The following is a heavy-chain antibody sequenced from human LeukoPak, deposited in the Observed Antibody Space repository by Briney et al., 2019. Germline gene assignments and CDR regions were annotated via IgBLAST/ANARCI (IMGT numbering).Heavy chain of an antibody. Sequence: SVKVSCKASGGTFSSYAISWVRQAPGQGLEWMGGIIPIFGAANYAQKFQGRVTITADKSTSTAYMELSSLRSEDTAVYYCASNIVVVPAAIGSWFDPWGQGTLVTVSS. V-gene: IGHV1-69*06. CDR1: GGTFSSYA. D-gene: IGHD2-2*02. CDR3: ASNIVVVPAAIGSWFDP. CDR2: IIPIFGAA. J-gene: IGHJ5*02.